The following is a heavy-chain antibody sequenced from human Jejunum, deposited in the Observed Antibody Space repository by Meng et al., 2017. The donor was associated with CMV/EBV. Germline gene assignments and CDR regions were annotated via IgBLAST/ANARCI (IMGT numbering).Heavy chain of an antibody. V-gene: IGHV3-21*01. CDR2: ISYSGNFI. J-gene: IGHJ4*02. CDR1: GFTFTNST. CDR3: ARELYGSGGTDY. D-gene: IGHD3-10*01. Sequence: SCTVSGFTFTNSTMNWVRQAPGKGLEWVACISYSGNFIKYTDSLKGRFTISRDNAKNSLYLQMNSLRVEDTAVYYCARELYGSGGTDYWGQGTLVTVSS.